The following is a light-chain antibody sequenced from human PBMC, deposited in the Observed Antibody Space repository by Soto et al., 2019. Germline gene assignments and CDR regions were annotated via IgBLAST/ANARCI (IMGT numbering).Light chain of an antibody. J-gene: IGKJ5*01. V-gene: IGKV1-33*01. CDR2: DAS. CDR3: QQFNNLPT. Sequence: EIQMTQSPSSLSAAVGDRVTITGQASQDITTYLNWYQLKPGEAPNLLIYDASNLETGVPSRFSGSGSGTEFTFTISSLQPEDIATYYCQQFNNLPTFGQGTRLEIK. CDR1: QDITTY.